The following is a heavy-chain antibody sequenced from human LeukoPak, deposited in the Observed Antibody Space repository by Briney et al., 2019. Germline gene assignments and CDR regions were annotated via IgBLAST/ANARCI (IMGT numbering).Heavy chain of an antibody. D-gene: IGHD1-26*01. J-gene: IGHJ3*02. CDR1: GFTFSTYA. CDR2: ISHDGSNK. CDR3: ARIGAATYAFDI. V-gene: IGHV3-30*04. Sequence: GGSLRLSCAASGFTFSTYAMHWVRQAPGKGLEWVSFISHDGSNKYYAESVKGRFTISRDNAKNTLYLQMNSLRAEDTAVYYCARIGAATYAFDIWGQGTMVTVSS.